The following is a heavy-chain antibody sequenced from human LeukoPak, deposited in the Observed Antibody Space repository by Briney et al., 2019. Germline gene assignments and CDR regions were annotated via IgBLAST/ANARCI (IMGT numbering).Heavy chain of an antibody. CDR1: GFTFSSYG. CDR3: AEQRSGGSGWCMDY. CDR2: ISYEGSNT. J-gene: IGHJ4*02. D-gene: IGHD6-19*01. V-gene: IGHV3-30*18. Sequence: PGRSLRLSCAASGFTFSSYGMHWVRQAPGKGLEWVAVISYEGSNTYYTDSVKGRFTISRDNSRNTLYLQMNSLRAEDTAVYYCAEQRSGGSGWCMDYWGQGTLVTVSS.